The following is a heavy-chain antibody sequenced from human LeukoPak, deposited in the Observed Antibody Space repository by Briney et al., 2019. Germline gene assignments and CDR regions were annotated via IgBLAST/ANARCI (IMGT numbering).Heavy chain of an antibody. CDR1: GGTFSSYA. Sequence: SVKVSCKASGGTFSSYAISWVRQAPGQGLEWMGRIIPIFGTANYAQKFQGRVTITTDESTSTAYMELSSLRSEDTAVYHCARTPTYQLLSFHYMDVWGKGTTVTVSS. CDR2: IIPIFGTA. V-gene: IGHV1-69*05. J-gene: IGHJ6*03. CDR3: ARTPTYQLLSFHYMDV. D-gene: IGHD2-2*01.